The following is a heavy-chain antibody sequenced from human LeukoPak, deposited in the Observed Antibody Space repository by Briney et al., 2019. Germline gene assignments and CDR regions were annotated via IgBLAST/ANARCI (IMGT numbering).Heavy chain of an antibody. V-gene: IGHV1-8*01. J-gene: IGHJ5*02. D-gene: IGHD3-22*01. CDR3: AKSYYDSSGYSQTFDP. Sequence: ASVKVSCKASGYTFTSYDINWVRQDTGQGLEWLGWMNPNSGNTGYSQKFQGRVTMTRNTSISTAYMELSSLRSENTSVYYGAKSYYDSSGYSQTFDPWGQGTLVTVSS. CDR2: MNPNSGNT. CDR1: GYTFTSYD.